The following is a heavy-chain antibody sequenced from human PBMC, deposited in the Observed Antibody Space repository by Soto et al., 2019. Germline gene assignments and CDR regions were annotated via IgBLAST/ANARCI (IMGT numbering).Heavy chain of an antibody. CDR1: GFTFGNYA. D-gene: IGHD2-21*02. J-gene: IGHJ3*01. CDR3: AKSLVTPSDDFDL. Sequence: LRLSCAASGFTFGNYAMNWVRQAPGKGLEWISSISDPGTSTYYANSVKGRFSMSRDNSKNTLFLQMNRLRADDTAVYFCAKSLVTPSDDFDLWGRGTLVTV. CDR2: ISDPGTST. V-gene: IGHV3-23*01.